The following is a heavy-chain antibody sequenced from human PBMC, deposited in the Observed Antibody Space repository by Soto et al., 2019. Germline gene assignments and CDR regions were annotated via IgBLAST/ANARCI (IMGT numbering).Heavy chain of an antibody. CDR2: ISAYNGNT. CDR1: GYTFTSYG. D-gene: IGHD6-13*01. J-gene: IGHJ4*02. Sequence: ASVKVSCKASGYTFTSYGISWVRQAPGQGLEWMGWISAYNGNTNYAQKLQGRVTMTTDTSTSTAYMELRSLRSDDTAVYYCARAPGSGYSSRPYYFDYWGQGTLVTVSS. V-gene: IGHV1-18*01. CDR3: ARAPGSGYSSRPYYFDY.